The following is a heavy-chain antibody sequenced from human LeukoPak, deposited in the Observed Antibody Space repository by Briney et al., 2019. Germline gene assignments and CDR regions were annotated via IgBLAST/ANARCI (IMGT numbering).Heavy chain of an antibody. D-gene: IGHD6-19*01. V-gene: IGHV4-59*08. CDR3: AKFGNSGWVIDN. CDR1: GGSIGSDY. CDR2: IYYTGGT. Sequence: SETLSLTCTVSGGSIGSDYWTWIRQPPGKGLEYIGYIYYTGGTNYNPSLKSRVTISVDTSKNQFSLKLSSVTAADTAVYFCAKFGNSGWVIDNWGQGTLVTVSS. J-gene: IGHJ4*02.